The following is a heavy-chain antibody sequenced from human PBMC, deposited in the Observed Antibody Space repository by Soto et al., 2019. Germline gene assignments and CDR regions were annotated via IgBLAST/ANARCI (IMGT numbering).Heavy chain of an antibody. D-gene: IGHD2-8*01. Sequence: SETLSLTCTVSGGSISTYYWSWIRQPPGKGLEWIGSIYYSGSTNYHPSLKSRVTISVESSKNHFSLKLSSVTAADTAVYYCARSGLRDDAFDIWGQGTMVTVS. CDR1: GGSISTYY. V-gene: IGHV4-59*01. CDR3: ARSGLRDDAFDI. J-gene: IGHJ3*02. CDR2: IYYSGST.